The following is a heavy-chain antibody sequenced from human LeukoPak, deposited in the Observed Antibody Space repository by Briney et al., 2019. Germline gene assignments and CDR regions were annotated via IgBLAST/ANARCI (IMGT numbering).Heavy chain of an antibody. D-gene: IGHD4/OR15-4a*01. CDR1: GGSISSYC. CDR3: SRHAYYNPQDYFDS. Sequence: SETLSLTCTVSGGSISSYCWSWIRQPPGKGLEWIGYIYSSGSTDYNPSLKGRVTISVDSSKNQFSLNLTSVTAADTAVYYCSRHAYYNPQDYFDSWGQGSLVTVSS. CDR2: IYSSGST. J-gene: IGHJ4*02. V-gene: IGHV4-59*08.